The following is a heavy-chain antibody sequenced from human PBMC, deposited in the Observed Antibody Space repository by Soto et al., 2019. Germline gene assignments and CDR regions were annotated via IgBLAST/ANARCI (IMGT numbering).Heavy chain of an antibody. Sequence: QVQLVQSGAEVKKPGSSVKVSCKASGGTFSSYTISWVRQAPGQGLEWMGRIIPILGIANYAQKFQGRVTITADKSTSTAYMELSSLRSEDTAVYYCARAATMKDYDSSGYSFDYWGQGTLVTVSS. CDR3: ARAATMKDYDSSGYSFDY. D-gene: IGHD3-22*01. J-gene: IGHJ4*02. CDR2: IIPILGIA. V-gene: IGHV1-69*02. CDR1: GGTFSSYT.